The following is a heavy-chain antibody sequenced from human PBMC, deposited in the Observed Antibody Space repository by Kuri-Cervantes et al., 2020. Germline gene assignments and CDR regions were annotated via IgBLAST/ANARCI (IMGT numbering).Heavy chain of an antibody. CDR1: GFTFSSYA. D-gene: IGHD3-10*01. V-gene: IGHV3-30-3*01. CDR2: ISYDGSNK. Sequence: GGSLRLSCAASGFTFSSYAMHWVRQAPGKGLEWVAVISYDGSNKYYADSVKGRFTISRDNSKNTLYLQMNSLRAEDTAVYYCAREDTMVRGVIRSPGYDYYYGMDVWGQGTTVTVSS. J-gene: IGHJ6*02. CDR3: AREDTMVRGVIRSPGYDYYYGMDV.